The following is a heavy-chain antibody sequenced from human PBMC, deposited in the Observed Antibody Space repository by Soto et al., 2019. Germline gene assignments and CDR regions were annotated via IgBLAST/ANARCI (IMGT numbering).Heavy chain of an antibody. D-gene: IGHD5-12*01. CDR2: INGVGGRT. CDR1: GLSLSNFG. Sequence: PCGCMRLSCAACGLSLSNFGVSGVRQNPGKGLEWVSAINGVGGRTFYSDSVRGRFTISRDNSKNRLYLQMNSLRAEDTAEYFCAKDFLDIVSTSSYFDLWGRGTLVTVSS. V-gene: IGHV3-23*01. CDR3: AKDFLDIVSTSSYFDL. J-gene: IGHJ2*01.